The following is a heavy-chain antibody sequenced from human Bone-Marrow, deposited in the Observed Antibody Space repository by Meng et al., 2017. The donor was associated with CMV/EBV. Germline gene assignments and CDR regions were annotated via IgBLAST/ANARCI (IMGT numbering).Heavy chain of an antibody. V-gene: IGHV1-69*05. CDR2: IIPIFGTA. D-gene: IGHD3-3*01. CDR1: GGTFSSYA. J-gene: IGHJ3*02. Sequence: SVKVSCKASGGTFSSYAISWVRQAPGQGLEWMGGIIPIFGTANYAQKFQGRVTITTDESTRTAHMELSSLTSEDTAVYYSARARSRISTIFGMKKIDPEAFDIWGQGTMVTVSS. CDR3: ARARSRISTIFGMKKIDPEAFDI.